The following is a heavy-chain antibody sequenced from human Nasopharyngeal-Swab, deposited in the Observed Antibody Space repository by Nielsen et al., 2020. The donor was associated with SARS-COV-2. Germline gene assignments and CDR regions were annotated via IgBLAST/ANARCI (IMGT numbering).Heavy chain of an antibody. D-gene: IGHD4-23*01. Sequence: GESLKISCQGAGYRFSSYWIGWVRQLPGKGLEWMGVIYPPDSDTRYSPSFQGQVTISADKSIDTVYLQWNSLKASDTAVYYCARHTLYGGNSGDYWGQGTLVTVSS. CDR1: GYRFSSYW. CDR2: IYPPDSDT. CDR3: ARHTLYGGNSGDY. J-gene: IGHJ4*02. V-gene: IGHV5-51*01.